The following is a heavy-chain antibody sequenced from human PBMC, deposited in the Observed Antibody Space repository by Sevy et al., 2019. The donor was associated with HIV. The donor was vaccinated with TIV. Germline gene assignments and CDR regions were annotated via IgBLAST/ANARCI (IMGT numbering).Heavy chain of an antibody. D-gene: IGHD3-3*01. J-gene: IGHJ2*01. Sequence: GGSLRLSCAASGFTFSYYSMNWVRQAPGKGLEWVSSISTASSYIYYADSLKGRVTISRDNAKNSLYLQMNSLRAEDTAVYYCARGPYYDFWYFDLWGRGILVTVSS. CDR2: ISTASSYI. CDR1: GFTFSYYS. V-gene: IGHV3-21*01. CDR3: ARGPYYDFWYFDL.